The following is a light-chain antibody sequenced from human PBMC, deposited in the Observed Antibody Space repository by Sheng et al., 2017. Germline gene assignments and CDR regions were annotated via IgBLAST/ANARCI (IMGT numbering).Light chain of an antibody. V-gene: IGKV3-15*01. J-gene: IGKJ4*01. CDR2: GAS. CDR3: QHYKSWPLT. CDR1: QSVSSA. Sequence: EIVMTQSPATLPVSPGERATLSCRASQSVSSALAWYQQKPGQPPRLLIYGASSRATGVPARFIGSGSGTEFTLNISSLQSEDFAVYYCQHYKSWPLTFGGGTKVEIK.